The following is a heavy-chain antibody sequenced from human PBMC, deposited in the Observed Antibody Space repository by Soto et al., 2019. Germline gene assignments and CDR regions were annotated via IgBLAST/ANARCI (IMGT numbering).Heavy chain of an antibody. D-gene: IGHD6-6*01. V-gene: IGHV1-2*02. CDR2: INPNSGGT. J-gene: IGHJ4*02. CDR3: ARYMVSAARPGYYFDY. CDR1: GYTFTGYY. Sequence: GASVKVSCKASGYTFTGYYMHWVRQAPGQGLEWMGWINPNSGGTNYAQKFQGRVTMTRDTSISTAYMELIRLRSDDTAVYYCARYMVSAARPGYYFDYWGQGTLVTVSS.